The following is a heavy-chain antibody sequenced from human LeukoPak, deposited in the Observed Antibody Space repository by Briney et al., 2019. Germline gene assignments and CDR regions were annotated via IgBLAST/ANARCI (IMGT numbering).Heavy chain of an antibody. V-gene: IGHV3-15*01. CDR1: GFTFSTYS. J-gene: IGHJ4*02. D-gene: IGHD1-26*01. Sequence: GGSLRLSCAASGFTFSTYSMNWVRQAPGKGLEWVGRIKGQVDGGTTDYPAPVKGRFTISRDDSKNTLYLQMNSLKTEDTALYYCSTGGHYFGSWGQGTLVTVSS. CDR2: IKGQVDGGTT. CDR3: STGGHYFGS.